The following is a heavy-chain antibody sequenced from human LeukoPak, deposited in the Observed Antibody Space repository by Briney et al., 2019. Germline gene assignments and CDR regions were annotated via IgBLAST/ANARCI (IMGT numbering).Heavy chain of an antibody. CDR1: GFTFSSYE. CDR2: TTSSGSTM. CDR3: ARGSYGGNSYFAY. Sequence: EGSLRLSCAASGFTFSSYEMNWVRQAPGKGLEWVSYTTSSGSTMYYADSAKGRFTISRDNAKNSLYLQMNSLRAEDTAVYYCARGSYGGNSYFAYWGQGTLVTVSS. J-gene: IGHJ4*02. D-gene: IGHD4-23*01. V-gene: IGHV3-48*03.